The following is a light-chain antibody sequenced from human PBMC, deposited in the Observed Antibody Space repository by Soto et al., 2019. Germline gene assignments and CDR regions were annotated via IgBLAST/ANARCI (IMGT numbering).Light chain of an antibody. CDR1: NIGSKS. Sequence: SYELTQPPSVSVAPGKTARITCGGNNIGSKSVPWHQQKPGQAPVLVIYYDSDRPSGIPERFSGSNSGNTATLTISRVEAGDEADYYCQVWYSSSDHYVFGTGTKLTVL. V-gene: IGLV3-21*04. CDR3: QVWYSSSDHYV. J-gene: IGLJ1*01. CDR2: YDS.